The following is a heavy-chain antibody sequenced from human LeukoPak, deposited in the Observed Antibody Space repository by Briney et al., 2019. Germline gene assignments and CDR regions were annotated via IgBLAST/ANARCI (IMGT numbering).Heavy chain of an antibody. CDR2: IIPIFGTA. D-gene: IGHD2-2*01. Sequence: SVKVSCKASGGTFSSYAISWVRQAPGQELEWMGGIIPIFGTANYAQKFQGRVTITADESTSTAYMELSSLRSEDTAVYYCATSLEADPYCSSTSCYGSYYYYGMDVWGQGTTVTVSS. CDR3: ATSLEADPYCSSTSCYGSYYYYGMDV. J-gene: IGHJ6*02. V-gene: IGHV1-69*13. CDR1: GGTFSSYA.